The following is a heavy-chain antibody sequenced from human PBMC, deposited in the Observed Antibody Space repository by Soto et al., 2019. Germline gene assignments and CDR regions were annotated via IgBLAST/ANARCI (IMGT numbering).Heavy chain of an antibody. CDR2: IYYSGST. CDR1: GGSISSYD. V-gene: IGHV4-59*08. D-gene: IGHD5-12*01. J-gene: IGHJ6*03. Sequence: SETLSLTCTVAGGSISSYDWSWIRQPPGKGLEWIGYIYYSGSTNYNPSLKSRVTISVDTSKNQFSLKLSSVTAADTAVYYCARHYPSRIVATLPNYYYYLDVWGKGTTVTVSS. CDR3: ARHYPSRIVATLPNYYYYLDV.